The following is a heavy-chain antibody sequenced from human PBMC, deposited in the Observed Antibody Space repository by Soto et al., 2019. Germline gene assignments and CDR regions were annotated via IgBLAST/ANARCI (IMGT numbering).Heavy chain of an antibody. CDR3: ARVRYSHYYCYMDV. D-gene: IGHD1-20*01. Sequence: SETRSLTCAVYGGSFSGYYWSWIRQPPGKGLEWIGEINHSGSTNYNPSLKSRVTISVDTSKNQFSLKLSSVTAADTAAYYCARVRYSHYYCYMDVWGKGTTVTSP. J-gene: IGHJ6*03. CDR2: INHSGST. V-gene: IGHV4-34*01. CDR1: GGSFSGYY.